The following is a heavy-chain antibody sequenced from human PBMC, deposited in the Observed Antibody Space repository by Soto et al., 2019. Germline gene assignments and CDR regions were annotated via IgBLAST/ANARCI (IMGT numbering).Heavy chain of an antibody. V-gene: IGHV5-51*01. Sequence: GESLKISCKASGYSFTTYWIAWVRQMPGKGLEWMGIFNPGDSDIRYSPSFQGQATISADNSISTAYLQWSSLKASDTAMYYCARHEQFYYYYYGMDVWGQGTAVTVSS. CDR2: FNPGDSDI. J-gene: IGHJ6*02. CDR3: ARHEQFYYYYYGMDV. D-gene: IGHD4-4*01. CDR1: GYSFTTYW.